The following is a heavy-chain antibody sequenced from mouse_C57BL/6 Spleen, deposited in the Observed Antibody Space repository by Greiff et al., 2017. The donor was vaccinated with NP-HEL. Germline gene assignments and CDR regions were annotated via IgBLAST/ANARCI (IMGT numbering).Heavy chain of an antibody. CDR3: GRARLGYFDY. J-gene: IGHJ2*01. CDR1: GFTFSDYG. V-gene: IGHV5-17*01. D-gene: IGHD3-1*01. CDR2: ISSGSSTI. Sequence: EVKLVESGGGLVKPGGSLKLSCAASGFTFSDYGMHWVRQAPEKGLEWVAYISSGSSTIYYADTVKGRFTISRDNAKNTLFLQMTSLRSEDTAMYYCGRARLGYFDYWGQGTTLTVSS.